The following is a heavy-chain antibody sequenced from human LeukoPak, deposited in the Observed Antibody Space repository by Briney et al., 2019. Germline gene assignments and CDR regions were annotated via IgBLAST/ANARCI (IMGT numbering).Heavy chain of an antibody. V-gene: IGHV1-69*05. J-gene: IGHJ6*03. CDR3: ARGDFWSGYYAYYYYYYMDV. CDR2: IIPIFGTA. D-gene: IGHD3-3*01. Sequence: SVKVSCKASGGTFSSYAISWVRQAPGQGLEWMGGIIPIFGTANYAQKFQGRVTITTDESTSTAYMELSSLRSEDTAVYYCARGDFWSGYYAYYYYYYMDVWGKGTTVTVSS. CDR1: GGTFSSYA.